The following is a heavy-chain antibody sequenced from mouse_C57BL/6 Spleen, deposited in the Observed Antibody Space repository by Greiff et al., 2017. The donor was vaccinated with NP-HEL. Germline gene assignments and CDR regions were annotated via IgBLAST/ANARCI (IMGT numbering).Heavy chain of an antibody. CDR1: GYAFSSSW. CDR3: ASSDSSGYAWFAY. Sequence: VQLQESGPELVKPGASVKISCKASGYAFSSSWMNWVKQRPGKGLDWIGRIYPGDGDTNYNGKFKGKATLTADKSSSTAYMQLSSLTSEDSAVYFCASSDSSGYAWFAYWGQGTLVTVSA. D-gene: IGHD3-2*02. J-gene: IGHJ3*01. V-gene: IGHV1-82*01. CDR2: IYPGDGDT.